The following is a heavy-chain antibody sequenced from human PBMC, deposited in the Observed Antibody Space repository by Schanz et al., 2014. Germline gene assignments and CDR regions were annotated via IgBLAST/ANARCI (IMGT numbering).Heavy chain of an antibody. D-gene: IGHD6-19*01. J-gene: IGHJ4*02. CDR3: TTETIAMAGTFSI. V-gene: IGHV7-4-1*02. CDR2: INTNTGNP. Sequence: QLVQSGSEFRKPGASVKVSCKASGYIFSSYAIHWVRQAPGQGLEWMGWINTNTGNPAYDEDFTGRFVFSVDTSVSTAYLQIISLKAEDTAAYYCTTETIAMAGTFSIWGQGTLVTVSS. CDR1: GYIFSSYA.